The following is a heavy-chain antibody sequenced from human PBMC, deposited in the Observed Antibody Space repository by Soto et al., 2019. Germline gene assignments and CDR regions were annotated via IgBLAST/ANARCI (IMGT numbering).Heavy chain of an antibody. CDR3: ARGSSNWYGTYFDP. CDR1: GGSISSYY. Sequence: SETLSLTCIVSGGSISSYYWSWIRQPPGRGLEWIGYIYNTGSANYSPSLKSRVTISVDTSNNQFSLKLSSVTAADAAVYYCARGSSNWYGTYFDPWGQGTLVTVSS. J-gene: IGHJ5*02. V-gene: IGHV4-59*01. D-gene: IGHD6-13*01. CDR2: IYNTGSA.